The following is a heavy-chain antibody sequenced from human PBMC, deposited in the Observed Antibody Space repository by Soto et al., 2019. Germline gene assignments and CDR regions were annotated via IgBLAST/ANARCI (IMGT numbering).Heavy chain of an antibody. D-gene: IGHD1-26*01. V-gene: IGHV3-23*01. J-gene: IGHJ4*02. CDR3: VTLALGKFDY. CDR1: GFTVSSTNS. CDR2: ISDSAERI. Sequence: GGSLRLSCAASGFTVSSTNSMSWVRQAPGEGLEWVSAISDSAERIFYVDSVKGRFTISRDNSKNKLYLQMDSLRAEDTAVYYCVTLALGKFDYWGQGNLVTVSS.